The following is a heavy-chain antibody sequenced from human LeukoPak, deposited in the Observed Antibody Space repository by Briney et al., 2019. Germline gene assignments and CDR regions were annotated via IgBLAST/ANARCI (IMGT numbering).Heavy chain of an antibody. J-gene: IGHJ4*02. D-gene: IGHD1-26*01. CDR2: ISYDGANK. V-gene: IGHV3-30-3*01. CDR3: APKPSGSYYKIDY. CDR1: GFTFSNYA. Sequence: GGSLRLSCAASGFTFSNYAMHWVRQAPGKGLEWVAVISYDGANKYYADSVKGRFTISRDNSKNTLYLQMNSLRAEDTAVYYCAPKPSGSYYKIDYWGQGTLVTVSS.